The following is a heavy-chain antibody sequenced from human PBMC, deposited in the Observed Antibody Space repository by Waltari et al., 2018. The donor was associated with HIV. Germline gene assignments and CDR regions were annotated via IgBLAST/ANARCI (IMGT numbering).Heavy chain of an antibody. J-gene: IGHJ4*02. D-gene: IGHD6-13*01. V-gene: IGHV4-31*03. CDR1: GDSISPSCSY. Sequence: QVQLLESGPGLVRPSETLSLACTVSGDSISPSCSYWTWIRQPPGEGLEWIGYIYYRGNTYYNPSLESRLTISLDTSRNQFTLRLNSVTAADTAIYYCARGRSSTYYILDDWGQGTLVTVSS. CDR3: ARGRSSTYYILDD. CDR2: IYYRGNT.